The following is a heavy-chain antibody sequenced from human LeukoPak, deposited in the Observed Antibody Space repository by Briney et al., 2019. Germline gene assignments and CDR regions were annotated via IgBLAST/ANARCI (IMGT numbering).Heavy chain of an antibody. J-gene: IGHJ2*01. CDR2: MNPSSGYT. D-gene: IGHD1-14*01. CDR1: GYHFRTYD. Sequence: ASVRVLCKASGYHFRTYDNNWTRKATGQGLKWMGWMNPSSGYTGYSQKFQGRVTMTRNTSITTAYMELSSLRSEDTAVYYCARISDHNWYFDLWGRGTLVTVSS. V-gene: IGHV1-8*01. CDR3: ARISDHNWYFDL.